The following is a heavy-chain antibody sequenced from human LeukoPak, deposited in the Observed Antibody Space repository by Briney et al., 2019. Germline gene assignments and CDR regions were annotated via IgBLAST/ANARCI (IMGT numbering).Heavy chain of an antibody. Sequence: PGGSLRLSCAASGFTFSSYAMSWVRQAPGKGLEWVSAISGSGGSTYYADSVKGRFTISRDNSKNTLYLQMNSRRAEDTAVYYCAKDLKPPSSYFDYWGQGTLVTVSS. CDR2: ISGSGGST. D-gene: IGHD1-14*01. V-gene: IGHV3-23*01. CDR1: GFTFSSYA. CDR3: AKDLKPPSSYFDY. J-gene: IGHJ4*02.